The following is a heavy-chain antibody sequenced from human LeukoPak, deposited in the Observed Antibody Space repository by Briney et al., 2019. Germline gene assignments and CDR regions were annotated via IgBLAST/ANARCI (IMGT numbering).Heavy chain of an antibody. V-gene: IGHV3-23*01. D-gene: IGHD2-2*03. Sequence: GGSLRLSCAASGFTFSSYAMSWVRQAQGKGLEWVSAISGSGGSTYYADSVKGRFTISRDNSKNTLYLQMNSLRAEDTAVYYCVLEGWIAPFDYWGQGTLVTVSS. CDR1: GFTFSSYA. CDR3: VLEGWIAPFDY. CDR2: ISGSGGST. J-gene: IGHJ4*02.